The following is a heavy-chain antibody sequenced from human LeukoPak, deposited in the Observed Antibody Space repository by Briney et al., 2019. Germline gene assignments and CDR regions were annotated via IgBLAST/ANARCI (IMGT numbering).Heavy chain of an antibody. Sequence: SETLSLTCAVYIDSFTNYYWDWIRQTPGKGLEWIGEVNDSGGTNINPSLRSRVILSVDTSKNQFSLKLSSVTAADTAVYYCARGRNTMIVAYDAFDIWGQGTMVTVSS. CDR1: IDSFTNYY. D-gene: IGHD3-22*01. J-gene: IGHJ3*02. V-gene: IGHV4-34*01. CDR3: ARGRNTMIVAYDAFDI. CDR2: VNDSGGT.